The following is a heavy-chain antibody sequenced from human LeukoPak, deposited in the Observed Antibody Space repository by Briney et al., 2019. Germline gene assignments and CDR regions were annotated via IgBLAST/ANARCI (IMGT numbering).Heavy chain of an antibody. CDR1: GYSISSGYY. D-gene: IGHD3-22*01. CDR2: IYHSGST. J-gene: IGHJ4*02. CDR3: ARVGYYDSSGYSIIFDY. V-gene: IGHV4-38-2*02. Sequence: SETLSLTCTVSGYSISSGYYWGWIRQPPGKGLEWIGSIYHSGSTYYNPSLKSRVTISVDTSKNQFSLKLRSVTAADTAVYYCARVGYYDSSGYSIIFDYWGQGTLVTVSS.